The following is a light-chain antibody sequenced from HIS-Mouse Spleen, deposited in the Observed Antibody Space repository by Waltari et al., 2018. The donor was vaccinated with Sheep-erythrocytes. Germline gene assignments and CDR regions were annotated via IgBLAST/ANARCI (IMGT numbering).Light chain of an antibody. V-gene: IGLV2-8*01. Sequence: QSALTQPPSASGSPGQSVTIPCTGTSSDVGGYNYVSWYQQHPGKAPKHMIYEVSKRPSGVPDRFSGSKSGNTASLTVSGLQAEDEADYYCSSYAGSNNVVFGGGTKLTVL. CDR3: SSYAGSNNVV. CDR2: EVS. J-gene: IGLJ2*01. CDR1: SSDVGGYNY.